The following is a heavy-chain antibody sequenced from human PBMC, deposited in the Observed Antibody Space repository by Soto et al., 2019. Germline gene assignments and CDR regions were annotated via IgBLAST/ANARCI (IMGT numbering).Heavy chain of an antibody. CDR1: GDTFNFYS. D-gene: IGHD3-10*01. Sequence: QVQLVQSGAEVKRPGSSVKVSCKASGDTFNFYSINWVRQAPGLGLEWMGRVNPIVSMSNYAQRFQGRVTRNADKSTSTAYMELSGLRSEDTAIYYCATSYGSGYRAFDYWGQGALVTVSS. J-gene: IGHJ4*02. CDR3: ATSYGSGYRAFDY. CDR2: VNPIVSMS. V-gene: IGHV1-69*04.